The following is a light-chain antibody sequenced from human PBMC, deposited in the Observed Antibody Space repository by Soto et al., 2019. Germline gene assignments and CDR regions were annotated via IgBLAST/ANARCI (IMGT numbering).Light chain of an antibody. J-gene: IGKJ4*01. CDR1: QSVNSN. CDR2: GAS. Sequence: EIVMTQSPTIVSVSPGERATLSCRASQSVNSNLAWYQQKPGQAPRLLISGASTRAPGIAARFSGSGSGTNFTLSISGLQSADFATYYCQQANSFPLTFGGGTKVEI. CDR3: QQANSFPLT. V-gene: IGKV3-15*01.